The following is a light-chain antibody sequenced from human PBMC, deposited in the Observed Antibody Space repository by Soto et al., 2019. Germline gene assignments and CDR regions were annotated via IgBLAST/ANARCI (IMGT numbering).Light chain of an antibody. J-gene: IGLJ1*01. CDR3: SSYAGSNTYV. CDR1: NIGSKS. CDR2: DDS. Sequence: SYDLTQPPSVSVAPGQTARITCGGNNIGSKSVHWYQQKPGQAPVLVVYDDSDRPSGIPERFSGSNSGNTATLTVSGLQAEDEADYYCSSYAGSNTYVFGTGTKVTVL. V-gene: IGLV3-21*02.